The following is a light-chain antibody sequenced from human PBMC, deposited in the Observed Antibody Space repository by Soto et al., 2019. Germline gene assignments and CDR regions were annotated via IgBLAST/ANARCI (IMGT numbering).Light chain of an antibody. V-gene: IGLV4-69*01. J-gene: IGLJ2*01. CDR1: SGHSSYA. CDR3: QTWGTGIVV. Sequence: QLVLTQSPSASASLGASVKLTCTLSSGHSSYAIAWHQQQPEKAPRYLMKVNSDGRYSKGDGIPDRFSGSSSGAERYLTISSLQSEDEADYYCQTWGTGIVVFGGGTKLTVL. CDR2: VNSDGRY.